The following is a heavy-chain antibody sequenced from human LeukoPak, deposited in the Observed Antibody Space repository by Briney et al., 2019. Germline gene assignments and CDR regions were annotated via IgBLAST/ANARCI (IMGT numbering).Heavy chain of an antibody. D-gene: IGHD6-13*01. V-gene: IGHV1-2*02. Sequence: ASVTVSCKASGYTYTGYYMHWVRQAPGQGLEGVGWINPNSGGTNYAQKFQGRVTMTRDTSISTAYMELSRLRSDDTAVYYCARVGSSSWNWGQGTLVTVSS. CDR3: ARVGSSSWN. J-gene: IGHJ4*02. CDR1: GYTYTGYY. CDR2: INPNSGGT.